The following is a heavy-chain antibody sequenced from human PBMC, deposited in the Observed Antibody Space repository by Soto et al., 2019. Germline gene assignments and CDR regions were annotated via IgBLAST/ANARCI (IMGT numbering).Heavy chain of an antibody. V-gene: IGHV3-21*05. J-gene: IGHJ4*02. CDR2: TSSSSTYI. CDR1: GFTLSSYS. Sequence: GGSLRRPCAASGFTLSSYSMNWGRQAPGEGLEGVSFTSSSSTYIYYAGSVKGRFTIPRKNDRNSLYLHMNGLRAADTAVYYCARTPRGEILEYWGQLTMVIVSS. D-gene: IGHD3-10*01. CDR3: ARTPRGEILEY.